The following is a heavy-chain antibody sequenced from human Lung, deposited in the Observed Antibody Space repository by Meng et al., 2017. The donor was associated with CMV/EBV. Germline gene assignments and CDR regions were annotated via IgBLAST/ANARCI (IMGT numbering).Heavy chain of an antibody. Sequence: SVXVSXNSSGCTFSSYAISWVRQAPGQGLKWMGGIIPIFGTANYAQKFQGRVTITTDESTSTAYMELNSLRSEDTAVYYCARSPEFYQLLPGPYYYYGMDVWXQGTTVTVSS. CDR3: ARSPEFYQLLPGPYYYYGMDV. D-gene: IGHD2-2*01. CDR1: GCTFSSYA. CDR2: IIPIFGTA. V-gene: IGHV1-69*05. J-gene: IGHJ6*02.